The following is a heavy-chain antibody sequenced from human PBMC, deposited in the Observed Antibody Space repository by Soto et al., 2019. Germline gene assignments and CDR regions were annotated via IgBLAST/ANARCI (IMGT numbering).Heavy chain of an antibody. V-gene: IGHV3-33*01. Sequence: GGSLRLSCAASGFTFSSYGMHWVRQAPGKGLEWVAVIWYDGSNKYYADSVKGRFTISRDNSKNTLYLQMNSLRAEDTAVYYCARESADSSVLLNWGQGTLVTVSS. D-gene: IGHD2-15*01. J-gene: IGHJ4*02. CDR1: GFTFSSYG. CDR3: ARESADSSVLLN. CDR2: IWYDGSNK.